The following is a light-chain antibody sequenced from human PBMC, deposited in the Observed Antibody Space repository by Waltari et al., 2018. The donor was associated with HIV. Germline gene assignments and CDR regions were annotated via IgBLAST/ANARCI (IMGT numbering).Light chain of an antibody. CDR3: AAWDDSLNGWV. Sequence: QSVLTQPPSASGTPGQRVTISCSGSSSNIRSNTVSWYQQRPGTAPKLLIYSNDQRPSGVPDRFSGSKSGTSASLAISGLQSEDEADYYCAAWDDSLNGWVFGGGTKLTVL. CDR1: SSNIRSNT. J-gene: IGLJ3*02. V-gene: IGLV1-44*01. CDR2: SND.